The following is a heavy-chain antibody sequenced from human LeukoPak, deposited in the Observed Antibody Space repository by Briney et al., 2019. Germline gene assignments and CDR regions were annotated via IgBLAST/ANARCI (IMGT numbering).Heavy chain of an antibody. CDR1: GGSISSYY. CDR3: ARDRPYCYGSGSYYKRPSPYYYMDV. Sequence: PSETLSLTCTVSGGSISSYYWSWIRQPPGKGLEWIGYIYYSGSTNYNPSLKSRVTISVDTSKNQFSLKLSSVTAADTAVYYCARDRPYCYGSGSYYKRPSPYYYMDVWGKGTTVTISS. V-gene: IGHV4-59*01. J-gene: IGHJ6*03. CDR2: IYYSGST. D-gene: IGHD3-10*01.